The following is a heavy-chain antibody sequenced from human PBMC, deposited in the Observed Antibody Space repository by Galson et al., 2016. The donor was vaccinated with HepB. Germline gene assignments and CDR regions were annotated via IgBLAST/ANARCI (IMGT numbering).Heavy chain of an antibody. Sequence: SETLSLTCTVSGGSITSFYWSWIRQPPGKGPEWIGYVYHTGNAHYNPSLKSRVTISADTAKNQFSLNLRSVTAADTAVYYCARREDTGPFGYWSQGTLVTVSS. CDR2: VYHTGNA. V-gene: IGHV4-59*08. CDR3: ARREDTGPFGY. CDR1: GGSITSFY. D-gene: IGHD1-1*01. J-gene: IGHJ4*02.